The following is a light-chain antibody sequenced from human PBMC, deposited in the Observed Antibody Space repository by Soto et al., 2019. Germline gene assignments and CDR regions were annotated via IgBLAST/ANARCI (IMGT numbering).Light chain of an antibody. CDR2: DAS. Sequence: EIVMTQSPATLSVSPGERATLSCRASQSISNTLVWYQQKPGQAPRLLIYDASTRATGIPARFSGIGSGTEFTLTISSLQSEALAVYYCQQYSKGYTFGQGTKVEIK. J-gene: IGKJ2*01. V-gene: IGKV3-15*01. CDR1: QSISNT. CDR3: QQYSKGYT.